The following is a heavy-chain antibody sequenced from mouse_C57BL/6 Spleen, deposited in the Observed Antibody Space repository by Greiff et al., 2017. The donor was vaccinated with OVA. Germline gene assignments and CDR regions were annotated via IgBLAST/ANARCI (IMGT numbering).Heavy chain of an antibody. D-gene: IGHD2-3*01. CDR1: GFTFSSYA. V-gene: IGHV5-4*01. CDR3: ARVDGAYYFDY. Sequence: EVHLVESGGGLVKPGGSLKLSCAASGFTFSSYAMSWVRQTPEKRLEWVATISDGGSYTYYPDNVKGRFTISRDNAKNNLYLQMSHLKSEDTAMYYCARVDGAYYFDYWGQGTTLTVSS. J-gene: IGHJ2*01. CDR2: ISDGGSYT.